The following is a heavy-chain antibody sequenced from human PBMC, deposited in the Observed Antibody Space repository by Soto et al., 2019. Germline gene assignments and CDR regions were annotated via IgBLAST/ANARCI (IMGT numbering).Heavy chain of an antibody. Sequence: QVQLQQWGAGLLKPSETLSLTCAVYGGSFSGYYWRWIRQPPGKGLEWIGEINPSGSTNYNPSLKRRVTISVDPSKNQFSLKLSSVTAADTAVYYCARGKGSLRDFVWLHNPDFDYWGQGTLVTVSS. V-gene: IGHV4-34*01. CDR1: GGSFSGYY. CDR2: INPSGST. D-gene: IGHD3-9*01. J-gene: IGHJ4*02. CDR3: ARGKGSLRDFVWLHNPDFDY.